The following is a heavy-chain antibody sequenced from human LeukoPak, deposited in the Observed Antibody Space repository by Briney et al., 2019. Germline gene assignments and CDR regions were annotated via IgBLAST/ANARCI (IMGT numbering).Heavy chain of an antibody. V-gene: IGHV3-30*02. J-gene: IGHJ6*02. CDR2: IRYDGSNK. CDR3: ARAVGYYYGMDV. D-gene: IGHD1-26*01. Sequence: GGSLRLSCAASGLTFSSYGIHWVRQAPGKGLEWVAFIRYDGSNKYYADSVKGRFTISRDNSKNTLYLQMNSLRAEDTAVYYCARAVGYYYGMDVWGQGTTVTVSS. CDR1: GLTFSSYG.